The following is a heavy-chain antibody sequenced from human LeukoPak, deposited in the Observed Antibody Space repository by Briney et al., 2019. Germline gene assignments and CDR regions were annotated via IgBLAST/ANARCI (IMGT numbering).Heavy chain of an antibody. J-gene: IGHJ4*02. CDR1: GYSLTTYW. D-gene: IGHD3-22*01. V-gene: IGHV5-10-1*01. CDR2: IHPSDSDT. CDR3: ARHYYNDNTLLDF. Sequence: GESLNISCKGSGYSLTTYWISWVRHVPGEGPEWMGRIHPSDSDTNYSPSFQGHVTFSTDKSISTAYLQWTSLKASDTAIYFCARHYYNDNTLLDFWGQGTLVTVSS.